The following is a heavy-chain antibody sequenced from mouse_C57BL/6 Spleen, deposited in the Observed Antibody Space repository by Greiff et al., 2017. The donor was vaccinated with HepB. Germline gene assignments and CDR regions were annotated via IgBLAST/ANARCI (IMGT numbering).Heavy chain of an antibody. V-gene: IGHV1-81*01. Sequence: VQLQQSGAELARPGASVKLSCKASGYTFTSYGISWVKQRTGQGLEWIGEIYPRSGNTYYNEKFKGKATLTADKSSSTAYMELRSLTSEDSAVYFCARSPFYGNYPSWFAYWGQGTLVTVSA. CDR2: IYPRSGNT. CDR1: GYTFTSYG. D-gene: IGHD2-10*01. J-gene: IGHJ3*01. CDR3: ARSPFYGNYPSWFAY.